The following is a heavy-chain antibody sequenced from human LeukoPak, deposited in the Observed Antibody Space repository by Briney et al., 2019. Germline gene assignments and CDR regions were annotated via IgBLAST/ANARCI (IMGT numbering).Heavy chain of an antibody. CDR1: GFTFSSYW. CDR3: AGGWYRYYFDY. V-gene: IGHV3-7*05. CDR2: IKQDGSEK. Sequence: GGSLSLSCAASGFTFSSYWMSWVRQAPGKGLEWVANIKQDGSEKYYVDSVKGRFTISRDNAKNSLYLQMNSLRAEDTAVYYCAGGWYRYYFDYWGQGTLVTVSS. J-gene: IGHJ4*02. D-gene: IGHD6-19*01.